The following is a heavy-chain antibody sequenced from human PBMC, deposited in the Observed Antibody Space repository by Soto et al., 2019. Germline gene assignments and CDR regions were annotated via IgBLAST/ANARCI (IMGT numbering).Heavy chain of an antibody. J-gene: IGHJ4*02. V-gene: IGHV1-46*02. CDR3: ARISCKGGSCYFYFDH. Sequence: RASVKVSCKASGYSFKDHYMHWVRQAPGRGLEWVGIINPSGEHTNYAQQFRGRVAMTRDTSTSTAYMELRSLRSEDTAVYFCARISCKGGSCYFYFDHWGQVTLVTASS. D-gene: IGHD2-15*01. CDR2: INPSGEHT. CDR1: GYSFKDHY.